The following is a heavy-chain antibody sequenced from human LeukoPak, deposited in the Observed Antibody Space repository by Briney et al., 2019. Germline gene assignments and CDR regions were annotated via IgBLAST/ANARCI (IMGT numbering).Heavy chain of an antibody. D-gene: IGHD2-2*01. J-gene: IGHJ4*02. Sequence: SETLSLTCTVSGGSISSYYWGWIRQPPGKGLEWIGSIYYSGSTYYNPSLKSRVTISVDTSKNQFSLKLSSVTAADTAVYYCASQYCSSTSCSREPFDYWGQGTLVTVSS. CDR2: IYYSGST. CDR3: ASQYCSSTSCSREPFDY. CDR1: GGSISSYY. V-gene: IGHV4-39*01.